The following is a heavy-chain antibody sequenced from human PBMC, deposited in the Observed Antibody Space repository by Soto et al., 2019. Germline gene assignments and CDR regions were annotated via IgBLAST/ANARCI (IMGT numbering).Heavy chain of an antibody. CDR3: TTDSYSTMMVVRFDY. V-gene: IGHV3-15*07. CDR2: VKSKTAGGTT. D-gene: IGHD3-22*01. Sequence: PGGSLRLSCAASGVPFVNAWINWVRQAPGKGLEWVGRVKSKTAGGTTDFAATVKGRFAISRDDSKNMVYMQMNSLKIEDTAAYFCTTDSYSTMMVVRFDYWGHGTLVTVSS. CDR1: GVPFVNAW. J-gene: IGHJ4*01.